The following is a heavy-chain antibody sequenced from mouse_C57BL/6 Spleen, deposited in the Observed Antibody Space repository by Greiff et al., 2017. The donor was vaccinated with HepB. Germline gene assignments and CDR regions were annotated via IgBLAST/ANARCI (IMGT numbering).Heavy chain of an antibody. J-gene: IGHJ4*01. Sequence: VQLKQSGPELVKPGASVKISCKASGYSFTGYYMHWVKQSHGNILDWIGYIYPYNGVSSYNQKFKGKATLTVDKSSGTAYMELSSLTSEDSAVYYCARGTDYGNAYAMDYWGKGTSVTVAS. D-gene: IGHD2-1*01. CDR1: GYSFTGYY. CDR3: ARGTDYGNAYAMDY. CDR2: IYPYNGVS. V-gene: IGHV1-31*01.